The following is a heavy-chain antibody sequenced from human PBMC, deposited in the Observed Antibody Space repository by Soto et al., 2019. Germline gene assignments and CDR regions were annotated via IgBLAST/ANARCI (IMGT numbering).Heavy chain of an antibody. J-gene: IGHJ4*02. CDR2: IYHSGST. Sequence: SETLSLTCTFSGGSISSGGYCCNWIRQPPGKGLEWIGYIYHSGSTYYNPSLKSRVTISVDTSKNQFSLKLSSVTAADTAVYYCARAPAETGYSPSWHDYWGQGTLVTVSS. CDR3: ARAPAETGYSPSWHDY. CDR1: GGSISSGGYC. V-gene: IGHV4-30-2*01. D-gene: IGHD3-9*01.